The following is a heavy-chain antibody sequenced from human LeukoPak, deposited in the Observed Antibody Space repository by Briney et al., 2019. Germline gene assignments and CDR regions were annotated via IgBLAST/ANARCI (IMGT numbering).Heavy chain of an antibody. J-gene: IGHJ4*02. Sequence: GGSLRLSCAASGFTFSSYSMNWVRQAPGKGLEWVSSISSSSSYIYYADSVKGRSTISRDNADNSIYLQMNSLRAEDTAVYYCSGGRGWLFDYWGQGSLVTVSS. CDR2: ISSSSSYI. CDR3: SGGRGWLFDY. CDR1: GFTFSSYS. D-gene: IGHD6-19*01. V-gene: IGHV3-21*01.